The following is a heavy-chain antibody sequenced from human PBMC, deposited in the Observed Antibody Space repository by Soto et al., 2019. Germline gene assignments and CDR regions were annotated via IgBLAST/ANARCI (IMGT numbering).Heavy chain of an antibody. J-gene: IGHJ4*02. CDR2: VSGGSGTT. D-gene: IGHD1-1*01. CDR1: GFSFSTYG. V-gene: IGHV3-23*01. CDR3: ARWNGYGDH. Sequence: EVQLLESGGGLVQPGGSLRLSCEVSGFSFSTYGVTWVRQAPGKGLEWVSGVSGGSGTTHYADSVKGRFTITGDTSKNTVYLQMTGLRVEDTAVYYCARWNGYGDHWGQGTLVTVSS.